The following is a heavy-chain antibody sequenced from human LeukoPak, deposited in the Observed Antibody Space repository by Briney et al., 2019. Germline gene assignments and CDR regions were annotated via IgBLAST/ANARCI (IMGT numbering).Heavy chain of an antibody. CDR1: GGTFSSYA. Sequence: SVKVSCKASGGTFSSYAISWVRQAPGQGLEWMGRIIPILGIANYAQNFQGRVTITADKSTSTAYMELSSLRSEDTAVYYCAREERYYDILTGYYPHFDYWGQGTLVTVSS. J-gene: IGHJ4*02. V-gene: IGHV1-69*04. CDR2: IIPILGIA. CDR3: AREERYYDILTGYYPHFDY. D-gene: IGHD3-9*01.